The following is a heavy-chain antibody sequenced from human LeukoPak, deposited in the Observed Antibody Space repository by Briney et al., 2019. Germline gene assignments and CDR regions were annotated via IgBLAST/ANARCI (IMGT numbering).Heavy chain of an antibody. Sequence: GGSLRLSCATSGFIFSSYWMRWVRQAPGKGLEWVANIKSDGSEEYYGDSVKGRFTISRDNAKNSLYLQMNSLRVEDTAVYYYARGGLWLGHWGQGSLVTVSS. CDR3: ARGGLWLGH. CDR2: IKSDGSEE. D-gene: IGHD3-10*01. J-gene: IGHJ4*02. V-gene: IGHV3-7*01. CDR1: GFIFSSYW.